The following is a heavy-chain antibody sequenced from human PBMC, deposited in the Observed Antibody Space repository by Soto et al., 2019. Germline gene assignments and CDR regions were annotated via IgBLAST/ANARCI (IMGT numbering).Heavy chain of an antibody. D-gene: IGHD3-3*01. J-gene: IGHJ6*02. CDR2: INHSGST. CDR1: GGSFSGYY. Sequence: PSETLSLTCAVYGGSFSGYYWSWIRQPPGKGLEWIGEINHSGSTNYNPSLKSRVTISVDTSKNQFSLKLSSVTAADTAVYYCARGLNYDFWSGRYYYGMDVWGQGTTVTVSS. V-gene: IGHV4-34*01. CDR3: ARGLNYDFWSGRYYYGMDV.